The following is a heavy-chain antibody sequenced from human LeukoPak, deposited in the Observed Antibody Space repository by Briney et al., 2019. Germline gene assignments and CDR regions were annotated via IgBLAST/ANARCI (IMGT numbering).Heavy chain of an antibody. D-gene: IGHD3-22*01. CDR3: AKTYYYDSSGYPGLYYYGMDV. V-gene: IGHV3-30*02. J-gene: IGHJ6*02. CDR2: IRYDGSNK. Sequence: PGGSLRLSCAASGFTFSSYGMHWVRQAPGKGLEWVAFIRYDGSNKYYADSVKGRFTISRDNAKNTLYLQMNSLRAEDTAVYYCAKTYYYDSSGYPGLYYYGMDVWGQGTTVTVSS. CDR1: GFTFSSYG.